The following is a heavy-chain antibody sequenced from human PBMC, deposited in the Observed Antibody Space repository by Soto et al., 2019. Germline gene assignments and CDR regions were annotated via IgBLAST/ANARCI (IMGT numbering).Heavy chain of an antibody. CDR2: VYYRGRS. D-gene: IGHD3-16*02. CDR3: VRQPNTVIPQASFDH. V-gene: IGHV4-39*01. CDR1: GGSVTNSSYY. Sequence: PSETLSLTCTVSGGSVTNSSYYWGCIRQSPGKGLEWIGSVYYRGRSYSKSPVKSRVTISVDTYKTQFSLNLTSVTASDTDVYFCVRQPNTVIPQASFDHGGQGAMVPVSA. J-gene: IGHJ4*02.